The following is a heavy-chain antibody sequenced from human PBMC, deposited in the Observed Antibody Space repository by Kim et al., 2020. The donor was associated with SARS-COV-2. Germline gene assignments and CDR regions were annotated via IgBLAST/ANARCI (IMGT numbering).Heavy chain of an antibody. CDR2: INHSGST. J-gene: IGHJ6*02. Sequence: SETLSLTCAVYGGSFSGYYWSWIRQPPGKGLEWIGEINHSGSTNYNPSLKSRVTISVDTSKNQFSLKLSSVTAADTAVYYCARVGYGSGSYYYYYYYGMDVWGQGTTVTVSS. CDR1: GGSFSGYY. D-gene: IGHD3-10*01. V-gene: IGHV4-34*01. CDR3: ARVGYGSGSYYYYYYYGMDV.